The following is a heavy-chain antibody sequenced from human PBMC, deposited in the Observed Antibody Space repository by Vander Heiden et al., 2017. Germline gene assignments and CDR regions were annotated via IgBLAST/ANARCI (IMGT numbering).Heavy chain of an antibody. Sequence: QVQLQESGPGLVKPSETLSLTCTVSGGSMNSFYWSWIRQPPGKGLEWVGYIYYSGGTNYNPSLKSRVAISVDPPKNQFALKLTSVMAADAAVYDCARGTTASDYWGQGTRGTVS. V-gene: IGHV4-59*01. CDR3: ARGTTASDY. D-gene: IGHD2-21*02. J-gene: IGHJ4*02. CDR1: GGSMNSFY. CDR2: IYYSGGT.